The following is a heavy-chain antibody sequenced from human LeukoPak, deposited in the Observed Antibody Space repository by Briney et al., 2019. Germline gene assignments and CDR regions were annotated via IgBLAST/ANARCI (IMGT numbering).Heavy chain of an antibody. CDR2: FDPEDGET. V-gene: IGHV1-24*01. Sequence: ASVKVSCKASGYTFTGYYMHWVRQAPGKGLEWMGNFDPEDGETIYAQKFQGRVTMTEDTSTDTAYMELSSLRSDDTAVYYCARDIDYDSSGYLIHWGQGTLVTVSS. CDR1: GYTFTGYY. J-gene: IGHJ4*02. CDR3: ARDIDYDSSGYLIH. D-gene: IGHD3-22*01.